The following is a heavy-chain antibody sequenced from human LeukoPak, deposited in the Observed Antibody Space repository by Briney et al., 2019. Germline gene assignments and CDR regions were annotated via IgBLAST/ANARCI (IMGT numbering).Heavy chain of an antibody. CDR3: ARQKRITMIVGSDY. J-gene: IGHJ4*02. CDR1: GFTFSSYS. Sequence: PGGSLRLSCAASGFTFSSYSMNWVRQAPGKGLEWVSSMSSSSSYIYYVDSVKGRFTISRDNAKNSLYLQMNSMRAEDTAVYYCARQKRITMIVGSDYWGQGTLVTVSS. CDR2: MSSSSSYI. V-gene: IGHV3-21*01. D-gene: IGHD3-22*01.